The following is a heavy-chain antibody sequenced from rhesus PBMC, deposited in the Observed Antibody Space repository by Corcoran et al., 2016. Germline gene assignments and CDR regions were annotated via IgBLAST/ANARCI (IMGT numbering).Heavy chain of an antibody. Sequence: QVQLQESGPGLVKPSETLSLTCAVSGGSFSGYYWGWIRQPPGQGLEWIGYISGSSGSTDYNPSLKSRVTISTDTSKNQFSLKLSSVTAADTAVYYCARDSCSGGVCFDYWGQGVLVTVSS. CDR1: GGSFSGYY. CDR3: ARDSCSGGVCFDY. CDR2: ISGSSGST. J-gene: IGHJ4*01. D-gene: IGHD2-39*02. V-gene: IGHV4-165*01.